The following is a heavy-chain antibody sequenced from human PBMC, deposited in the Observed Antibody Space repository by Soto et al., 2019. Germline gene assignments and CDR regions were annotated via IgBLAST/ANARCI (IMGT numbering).Heavy chain of an antibody. J-gene: IGHJ4*02. Sequence: PGGSLRLSCAASGFTFSSYAMHWVRQAPGKGLEWVAVISYDGSNKYYADSVKGRFTISRDNSKNTLYLQMNSLRAEDTAVYYCARDEISPWYFDYWGQGTLVTVSS. CDR3: ARDEISPWYFDY. CDR2: ISYDGSNK. V-gene: IGHV3-30-3*01. D-gene: IGHD2-21*01. CDR1: GFTFSSYA.